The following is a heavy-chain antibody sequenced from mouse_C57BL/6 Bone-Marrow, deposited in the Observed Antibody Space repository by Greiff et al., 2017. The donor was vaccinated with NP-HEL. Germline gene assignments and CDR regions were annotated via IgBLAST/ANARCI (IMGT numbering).Heavy chain of an antibody. CDR3: ARLGNYYGSSPYAMDY. V-gene: IGHV5-15*01. CDR1: GFTFSDYG. D-gene: IGHD1-1*01. CDR2: ISNLAYSI. Sequence: EVHLVESGGGLVQPGGSLKLSCAASGFTFSDYGMAWVRQAPRKGPEWVAFISNLAYSIYYADTVTGRFTISSENAKNTLYLEMSSLRSEDTAMYYCARLGNYYGSSPYAMDYWGQGTSVTVSS. J-gene: IGHJ4*01.